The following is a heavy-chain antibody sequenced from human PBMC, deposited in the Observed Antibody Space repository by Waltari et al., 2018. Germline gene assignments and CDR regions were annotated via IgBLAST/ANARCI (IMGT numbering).Heavy chain of an antibody. Sequence: QVQLVESGGGVVQPGRSLRLSCAASGFTFSSYGMHWVRQAPGKGLEWVAVIWYDGSNKDYADAGKGRFTISRDNSKNTLYLQMNSLRAEDTAMYYCAKRRGHYGDYPRKGYAFDIWGQGTMVTVSS. CDR3: AKRRGHYGDYPRKGYAFDI. V-gene: IGHV3-30*18. CDR1: GFTFSSYG. J-gene: IGHJ3*02. CDR2: IWYDGSNK. D-gene: IGHD4-17*01.